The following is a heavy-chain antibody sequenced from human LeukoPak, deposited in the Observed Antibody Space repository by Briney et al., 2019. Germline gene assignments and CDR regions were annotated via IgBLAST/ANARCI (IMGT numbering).Heavy chain of an antibody. Sequence: PGGSLRLSCAASGFTLSSNYMSWVPQAPGKGLEWGSVIYSGGSTYYADSVKGRFTISRDNSKNTLYLQMNSLRAEDTAVYYCARDMYYYGSGSYIVWGQGTLVAVSS. D-gene: IGHD3-10*01. CDR3: ARDMYYYGSGSYIV. V-gene: IGHV3-66*01. CDR1: GFTLSSNY. J-gene: IGHJ4*02. CDR2: IYSGGST.